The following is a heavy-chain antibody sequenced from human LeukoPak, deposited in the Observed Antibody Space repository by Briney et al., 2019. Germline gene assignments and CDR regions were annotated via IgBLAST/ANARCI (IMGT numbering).Heavy chain of an antibody. CDR1: GYTFTSYG. D-gene: IGHD2-21*02. Sequence: ASVKVSCKASGYTFTSYGISWVRQAPGQGLECMGWINPNSGGTKYAQKFQGRVTMTRDTSINTAYMELRSLTSDDTAVFYCARRVCGGDCASILYFDYWGQGSLVTVSS. CDR3: ARRVCGGDCASILYFDY. V-gene: IGHV1-2*02. CDR2: INPNSGGT. J-gene: IGHJ4*02.